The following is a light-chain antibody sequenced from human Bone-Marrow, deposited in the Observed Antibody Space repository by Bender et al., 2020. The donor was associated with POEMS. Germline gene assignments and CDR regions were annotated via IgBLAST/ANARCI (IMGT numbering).Light chain of an antibody. CDR2: EVK. CDR3: CSYEGGRTFEV. Sequence: QSALTQPASVSGSPGQSITISCTGTSDDVGRFNLVSWYQHHHGKAPQLIIYEVKERPSGVSNRFSASKSGNTASLTISGLQAEDEADYYCCSYEGGRTFEVFGTGTKVIVL. CDR1: SDDVGRFNL. J-gene: IGLJ1*01. V-gene: IGLV2-23*02.